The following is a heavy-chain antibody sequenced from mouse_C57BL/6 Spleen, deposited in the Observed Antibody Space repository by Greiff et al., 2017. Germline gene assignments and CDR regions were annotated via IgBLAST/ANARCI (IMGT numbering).Heavy chain of an antibody. CDR2: IYPGDGAT. D-gene: IGHD1-1*01. J-gene: IGHJ4*01. CDR1: GYAFSSSW. V-gene: IGHV1-82*01. CDR3: ARPYYYGSSLYYAMDY. Sequence: QVQLKESGPELVKPGASVKISCKASGYAFSSSWMNWVKQRPGKGLEWIGRIYPGDGATNYNGKFKGKATLTADKSSSTAYMQLSSLTSEDSAVYFCARPYYYGSSLYYAMDYWGQGTSVTVSS.